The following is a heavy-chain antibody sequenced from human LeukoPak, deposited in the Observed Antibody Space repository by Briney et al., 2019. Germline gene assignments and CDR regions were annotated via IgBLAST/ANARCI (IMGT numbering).Heavy chain of an antibody. D-gene: IGHD3-10*01. CDR1: GFTVSSNY. CDR2: IYSGGST. Sequence: GGSLRLSCAASGFTVSSNYMSWVRQAPGKGLEWVSVIYSGGSTYYADSVKGRFTISRDNAKKSLYLQMNSLRAEDTAVYYCARGPPYGARSDFLDYWGQGTLVTVSS. CDR3: ARGPPYGARSDFLDY. J-gene: IGHJ4*02. V-gene: IGHV3-53*01.